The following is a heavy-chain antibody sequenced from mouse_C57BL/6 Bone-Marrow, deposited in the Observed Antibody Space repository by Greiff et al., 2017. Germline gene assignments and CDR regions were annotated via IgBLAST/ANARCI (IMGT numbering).Heavy chain of an antibody. J-gene: IGHJ3*01. CDR1: GYTFTSYG. V-gene: IGHV1-58*01. D-gene: IGHD2-4*01. Sequence: EVQRVESGAELVRPGSSVKMSCKTSGYTFTSYGINWVKQRPGQGLEWIGYIYIGNGYTEYNEKFKGKATLTSDTSSSTAYMQLSSLTSEDSAIYFCARSRVYYDDDWFAYWGQGTLVTVSA. CDR2: IYIGNGYT. CDR3: ARSRVYYDDDWFAY.